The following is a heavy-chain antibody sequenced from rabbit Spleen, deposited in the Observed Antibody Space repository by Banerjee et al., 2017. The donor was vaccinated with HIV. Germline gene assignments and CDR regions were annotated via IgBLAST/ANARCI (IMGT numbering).Heavy chain of an antibody. V-gene: IGHV1S7*01. Sequence: QLVESGGGLVTLGGSLKLSCKASGIDFSSYGISWGRQAPGKGLEWIAFIYPDYGSTDYASWVNGRFTISSHNAQNTLYLQVKGLTAADTATYFCVRDAGRGDYIDGVFNLWGQGTLVTVS. D-gene: IGHD8-1*01. CDR1: GIDFSSYG. CDR3: VRDAGRGDYIDGVFNL. CDR2: IYPDYGST. J-gene: IGHJ4*01.